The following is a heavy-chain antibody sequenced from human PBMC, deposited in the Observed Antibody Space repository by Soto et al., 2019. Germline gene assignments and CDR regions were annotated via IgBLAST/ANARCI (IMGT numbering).Heavy chain of an antibody. CDR2: ISVSGNIV. Sequence: GGSLRLSCAASGFTFSTYEFNWVRQAPGRGLEWISYISVSGNIVKYAESVKGRFTISRDNAENSLHLHMSNLRVDDTALYFCVRDTMRASAAASLDYWGQGTQVTVSS. D-gene: IGHD2-2*01. V-gene: IGHV3-48*03. CDR3: VRDTMRASAAASLDY. J-gene: IGHJ4*02. CDR1: GFTFSTYE.